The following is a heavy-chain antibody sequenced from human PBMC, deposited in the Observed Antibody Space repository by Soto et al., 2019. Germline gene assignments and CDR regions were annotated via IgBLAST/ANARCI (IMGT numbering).Heavy chain of an antibody. D-gene: IGHD3-3*01. CDR1: GFTFSSYA. CDR3: ASSGAGRDFWSGYYTGAYYYYMDV. Sequence: GGSLRLSCAASGFTFSSYAMHWVRQAPGKGLEWVAVISYDGSNKYYADSVKGRFTISRDNSKNTLYLQMNSLRAEDTAVYYCASSGAGRDFWSGYYTGAYYYYMDVWGKGTTVNVSS. V-gene: IGHV3-30-3*01. CDR2: ISYDGSNK. J-gene: IGHJ6*03.